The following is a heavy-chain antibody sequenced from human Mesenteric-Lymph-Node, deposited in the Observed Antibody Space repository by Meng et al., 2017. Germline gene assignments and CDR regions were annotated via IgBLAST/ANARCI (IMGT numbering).Heavy chain of an antibody. Sequence: GESLKISCAASGFTFSSYEMNWVRQAPGKGLEWVSYISSSGSTIYYADSVKGRFTISRDNAKNSLYLQMNSLRAEDTAVYYCASTYYYGSGSQIDYWGQGTLVTVSS. J-gene: IGHJ4*02. V-gene: IGHV3-48*03. CDR2: ISSSGSTI. D-gene: IGHD3-10*01. CDR1: GFTFSSYE. CDR3: ASTYYYGSGSQIDY.